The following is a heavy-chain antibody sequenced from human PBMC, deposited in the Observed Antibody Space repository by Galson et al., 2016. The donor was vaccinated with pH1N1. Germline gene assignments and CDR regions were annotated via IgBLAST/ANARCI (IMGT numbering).Heavy chain of an antibody. V-gene: IGHV3-23*01. CDR1: GFTFSSYA. CDR2: ISGSGVST. D-gene: IGHD3-22*01. CDR3: AKDRDSSGPQHHYYYGMDI. Sequence: SLRLSCAASGFTFSSYAMSWVRQAPGKGLEWVSAISGSGVSTYYADSVKGRFTISRDNSRSTLYLQLNSLRGDDTAVYYCAKDRDSSGPQHHYYYGMDIWGRGTTVTVSS. J-gene: IGHJ6*02.